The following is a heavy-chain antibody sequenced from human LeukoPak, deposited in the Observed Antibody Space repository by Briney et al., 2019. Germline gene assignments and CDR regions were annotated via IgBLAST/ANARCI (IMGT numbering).Heavy chain of an antibody. Sequence: ASVKVSCKASGYTFTSYGISWVRQAPGQGLEWMGWINPNSGGTNYAQKFQGRVTMTRDTSISTAYMELSRLRSDDTAVYYCASSIAAAGIRLDYWGQGTLVTVSS. D-gene: IGHD6-13*01. CDR2: INPNSGGT. CDR1: GYTFTSYG. CDR3: ASSIAAAGIRLDY. J-gene: IGHJ4*02. V-gene: IGHV1-2*02.